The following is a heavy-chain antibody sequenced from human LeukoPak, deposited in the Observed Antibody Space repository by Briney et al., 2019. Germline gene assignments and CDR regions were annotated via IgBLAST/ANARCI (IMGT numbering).Heavy chain of an antibody. D-gene: IGHD1-1*01. CDR2: IKSKTDGGTI. CDR1: GFTFRNAW. Sequence: GGSLRLSCAASGFTFRNAWMSWVRQAPGKGLEWVGLIKSKTDGGTIDYAAPVKGRFTISRDDSKNTLYLQMNSLKTEDTAVYYCTTVTIKVYWGQGTLVTVSS. CDR3: TTVTIKVY. V-gene: IGHV3-15*01. J-gene: IGHJ4*02.